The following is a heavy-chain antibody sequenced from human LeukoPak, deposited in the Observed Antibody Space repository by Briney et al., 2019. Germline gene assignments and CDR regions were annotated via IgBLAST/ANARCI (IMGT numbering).Heavy chain of an antibody. CDR3: AKGRPNDYGDYYVGGEGPFDY. Sequence: PGRSLRLSCAASGFTFSSYAMHWVRQAPGKGLEWVAVISYDGSNKYYADSVKGRFTISRDNSKNTLYLQMNSLRAEDTAVYYCAKGRPNDYGDYYVGGEGPFDYWGQGTLVTVSS. D-gene: IGHD4-17*01. CDR2: ISYDGSNK. V-gene: IGHV3-30*04. CDR1: GFTFSSYA. J-gene: IGHJ4*02.